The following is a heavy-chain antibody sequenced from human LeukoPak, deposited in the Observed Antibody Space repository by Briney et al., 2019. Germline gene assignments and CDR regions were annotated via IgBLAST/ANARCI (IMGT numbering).Heavy chain of an antibody. J-gene: IGHJ1*01. CDR1: GYTFTGYY. D-gene: IGHD1-26*01. V-gene: IGHV1-2*02. CDR3: ARDPWSYGGAEYLQH. Sequence: ASVKVSCKASGYTFTGYYMHWVRQAPGQGLEWMGWINPNSGGTNYAQKFQGRVTMTRDTSISTAYMELSRLRSDDTAVYYCARDPWSYGGAEYLQHWGQGTLVTVSS. CDR2: INPNSGGT.